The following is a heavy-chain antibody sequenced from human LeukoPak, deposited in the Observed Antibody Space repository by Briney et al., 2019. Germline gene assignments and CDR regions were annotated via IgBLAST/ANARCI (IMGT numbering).Heavy chain of an antibody. V-gene: IGHV1-69*13. CDR3: ARDGTLRYFDWLQTIDAFDI. Sequence: GASVTVSCKASGGTFSSYAISWVRQAPGQGLEWMGGIIPIFGTANYAQKFQGRVTITADESTSTAYMELSSLRSEDTAVYYCARDGTLRYFDWLQTIDAFDIWGQGTMVTVSS. J-gene: IGHJ3*02. CDR2: IIPIFGTA. D-gene: IGHD3-9*01. CDR1: GGTFSSYA.